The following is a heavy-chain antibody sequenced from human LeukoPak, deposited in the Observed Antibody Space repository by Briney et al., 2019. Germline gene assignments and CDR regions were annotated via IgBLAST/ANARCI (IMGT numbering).Heavy chain of an antibody. CDR2: ISSSGSTI. CDR3: ARGSSSGYYFSPDC. Sequence: AGGSLRLSCAASGFTFSSYEMNWVRQAPGKGLEWVSYISSSGSTIYYADSVKGLFTISRDNAKNSLYLQMNSLRAEDTAVYYCARGSSSGYYFSPDCWGQGTLVTVSS. V-gene: IGHV3-48*03. CDR1: GFTFSSYE. J-gene: IGHJ4*02. D-gene: IGHD3-22*01.